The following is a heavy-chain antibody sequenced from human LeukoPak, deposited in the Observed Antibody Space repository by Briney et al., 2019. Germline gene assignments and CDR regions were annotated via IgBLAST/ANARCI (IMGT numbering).Heavy chain of an antibody. Sequence: SETLSLTCTVSGGSISSSSYYWGWIRQPPWKGLEWIGSIYYSGSTYYNPSLKSRVTISVDTSKNQFSLKLSSVTAADTAVYYGARHLSLRHEVDPFDCWGQGTLVT. CDR3: ARHLSLRHEVDPFDC. J-gene: IGHJ4*02. CDR1: GGSISSSSYY. CDR2: IYYSGST. D-gene: IGHD5-12*01. V-gene: IGHV4-39*01.